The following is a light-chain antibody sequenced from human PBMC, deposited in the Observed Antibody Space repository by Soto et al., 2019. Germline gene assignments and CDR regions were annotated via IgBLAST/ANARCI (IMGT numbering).Light chain of an antibody. CDR2: AAS. J-gene: IGKJ1*01. CDR1: QSVGSN. V-gene: IGKV3-15*01. CDR3: QQYNNWLRT. Sequence: EILMTQSPATLSVSPGDRTTLACRASQSVGSNLAWYQQKPGQAPRLLIYAASTRASGVPARFSGSGSGTEFTLTISSLQSEDFAVYYCQQYNNWLRTFGHGTKVDI.